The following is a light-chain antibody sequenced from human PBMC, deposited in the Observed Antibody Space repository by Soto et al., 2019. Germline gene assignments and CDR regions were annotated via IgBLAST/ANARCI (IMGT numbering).Light chain of an antibody. CDR2: GAS. CDR3: QQGYSTTPIT. J-gene: IGKJ5*01. V-gene: IGKV1-39*01. CDR1: QSIKNY. Sequence: DMQMTQSPSSLSAAIGDRVTITCRASQSIKNYLNWYQHKPGAAPKLLIFGASNLESGVPSRFSGSGSGTDFTLSISSLQPEDFATYYCQQGYSTTPITFGQGTRVEIK.